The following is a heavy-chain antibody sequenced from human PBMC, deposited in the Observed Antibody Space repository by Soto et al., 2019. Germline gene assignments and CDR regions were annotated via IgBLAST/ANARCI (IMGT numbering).Heavy chain of an antibody. D-gene: IGHD5-18*01. CDR2: ISGSGGST. CDR1: GFTFSSYA. V-gene: IGHV3-23*01. J-gene: IGHJ4*02. CDR3: ANFNSYGS. Sequence: EVQLLESGGGLVQPGGSLRLSCAASGFTFSSYAMSWVRQAPGKGLEWVSAISGSGGSTYYADPVEGRFTISRDNSKNSLYQQMTSLRAEDTAVYYCANFNSYGSWGQGTMVTVSS.